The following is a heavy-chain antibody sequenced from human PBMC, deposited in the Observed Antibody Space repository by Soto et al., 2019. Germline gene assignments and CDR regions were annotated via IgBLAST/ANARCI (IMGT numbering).Heavy chain of an antibody. CDR3: AKDRHSSIGYFDY. CDR2: TIPIFGTA. D-gene: IGHD6-13*01. V-gene: IGHV1-69*06. CDR1: GGTFSSYA. J-gene: IGHJ4*02. Sequence: SVKVSCKASGGTFSSYAISWVRQAPGQGLEWMGGTIPIFGTANYAQKFQGRVTITADKSTSTAYMELSSLRSEDTAVYYCAKDRHSSIGYFDYWRQRTLVTVSS.